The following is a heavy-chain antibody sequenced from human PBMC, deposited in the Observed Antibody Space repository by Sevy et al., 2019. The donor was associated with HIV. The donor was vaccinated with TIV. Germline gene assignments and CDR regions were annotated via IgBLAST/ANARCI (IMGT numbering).Heavy chain of an antibody. Sequence: GGSLRLSCAASGFTFSSYSMNWVRQAPGKGLEWVSYISSSSSTIYYADSVKGRFTISRDNAKNSLYLQMNSLRAEDTAVYYCARKAYSGGRQGGSFDYWGQGTLVTVSS. CDR2: ISSSSSTI. CDR1: GFTFSSYS. V-gene: IGHV3-48*01. D-gene: IGHD1-26*01. J-gene: IGHJ4*02. CDR3: ARKAYSGGRQGGSFDY.